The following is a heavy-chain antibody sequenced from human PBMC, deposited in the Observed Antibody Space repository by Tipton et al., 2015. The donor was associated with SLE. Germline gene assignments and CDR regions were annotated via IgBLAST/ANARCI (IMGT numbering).Heavy chain of an antibody. CDR2: ISSSSSYI. CDR3: ARDLLSHSSGWPFDY. Sequence: LRLSCAASGFTFSSYSMNWVRQAPGKGLEWVSSISSSSSYIYYADSVKGRFTISRDNAKNSLYLQMNSLRAEDTAVYYCARDLLSHSSGWPFDYWGQGTLVTVSS. V-gene: IGHV3-21*01. D-gene: IGHD6-19*01. J-gene: IGHJ4*02. CDR1: GFTFSSYS.